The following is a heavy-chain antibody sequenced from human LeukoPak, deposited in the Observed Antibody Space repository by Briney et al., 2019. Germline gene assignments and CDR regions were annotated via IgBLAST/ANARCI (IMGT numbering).Heavy chain of an antibody. CDR3: ARLTYYYGMDV. CDR1: GFTFSSYD. CDR2: IGTAGDT. Sequence: GGSLRLSCAASGFTFSSYDMHWVRQATGKGLEWVSAIGTAGDTYYPGSVKGRFTISRENAKNSLYLQMNSLRAGGTAVYYCARLTYYYGMDVWGQGTTVTVSS. J-gene: IGHJ6*02. V-gene: IGHV3-13*01.